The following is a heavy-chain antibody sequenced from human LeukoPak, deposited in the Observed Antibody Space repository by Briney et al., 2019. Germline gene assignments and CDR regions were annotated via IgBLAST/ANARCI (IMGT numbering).Heavy chain of an antibody. V-gene: IGHV1-2*02. CDR1: GYTFTGHK. CDR3: ARDKQLDWAHYYYYYMDV. CDR2: INPDSGAT. J-gene: IGHJ6*03. D-gene: IGHD1-1*01. Sequence: ASVKVSCKPSGYTFTGHKIHWVRQAPGQGLEWMGWINPDSGATENAPRFHDRVTMTRDTSINTAYMELSRLRSDDTAVYYCARDKQLDWAHYYYYYMDVWGKGTTVTVSS.